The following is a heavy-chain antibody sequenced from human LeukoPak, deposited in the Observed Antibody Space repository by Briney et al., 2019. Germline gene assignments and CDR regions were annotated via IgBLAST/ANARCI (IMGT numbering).Heavy chain of an antibody. Sequence: GASVKVSCKASGYTFTGYYMHWVRQAPGQGLEWKGWINPNSGGTNYAQKFQGRVTMTRDTSISTAYMELSRLRSDDTAVYYCARDPLGCTNGVCYTGDYYYYGMDVWGQGTTVTVSS. J-gene: IGHJ6*02. CDR3: ARDPLGCTNGVCYTGDYYYYGMDV. CDR1: GYTFTGYY. V-gene: IGHV1-2*02. D-gene: IGHD2-8*01. CDR2: INPNSGGT.